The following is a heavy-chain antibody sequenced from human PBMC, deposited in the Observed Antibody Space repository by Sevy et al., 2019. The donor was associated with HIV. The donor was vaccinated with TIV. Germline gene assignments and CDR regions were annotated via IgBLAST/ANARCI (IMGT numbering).Heavy chain of an antibody. V-gene: IGHV6-1*01. Sequence: SQTLSLTCAISGDSVSSNSAAWNWIRQSPSRGLEWLGRTYYRSKWYNDYAVPVKSRITINPDTSKNQLSLQLNSVTPEDTAVYYCAREGNSYYCGSGSYYKGGDAFDIWGQGTMVTIS. CDR2: TYYRSKWYN. D-gene: IGHD3-10*01. J-gene: IGHJ3*02. CDR1: GDSVSSNSAA. CDR3: AREGNSYYCGSGSYYKGGDAFDI.